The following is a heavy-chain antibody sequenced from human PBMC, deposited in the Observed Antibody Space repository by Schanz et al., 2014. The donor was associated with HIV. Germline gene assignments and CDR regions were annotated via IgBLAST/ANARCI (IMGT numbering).Heavy chain of an antibody. D-gene: IGHD5-12*01. Sequence: QVQLVESGGGVVQPGRSLRLSCAASGFTFRTHGIHWVRQAPGKGLEWVPVISHDGSKKFYIDSVKGRFTISRDNSKNTLFLQMNSLRAEDTAVYYCAKVPEEGYFDPWGQGTLVTVSS. CDR2: ISHDGSKK. J-gene: IGHJ5*02. CDR1: GFTFRTHG. CDR3: AKVPEEGYFDP. V-gene: IGHV3-30*18.